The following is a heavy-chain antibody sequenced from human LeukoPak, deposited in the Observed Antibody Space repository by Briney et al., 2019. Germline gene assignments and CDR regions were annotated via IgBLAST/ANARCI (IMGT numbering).Heavy chain of an antibody. CDR2: ISYDGSNK. J-gene: IGHJ4*02. CDR3: AREGIAASNY. CDR1: GFTFSSYA. Sequence: PGGSLRLSCAASGFTFSSYAMHWVRQAPGKGLEWVAVISYDGSNKYYADSVKGRFTISRDNAKNSLYLQMNSLGAEDTAVYYCAREGIAASNYWGQGTLVTVSS. V-gene: IGHV3-30-3*01. D-gene: IGHD6-6*01.